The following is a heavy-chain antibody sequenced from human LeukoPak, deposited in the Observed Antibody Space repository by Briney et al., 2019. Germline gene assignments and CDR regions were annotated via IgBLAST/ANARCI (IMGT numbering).Heavy chain of an antibody. D-gene: IGHD1-26*01. Sequence: GGSLRLSCAASGFIFRNYGMNWVRQAPGKGLEWVAFILSDGSKRYYADSVKGRFTFSRDNSKKTLYLQMNSLRAEDTAVYYCAKAGSYGGDYMDVWGKGTTVTISS. CDR2: ILSDGSKR. CDR1: GFIFRNYG. V-gene: IGHV3-30*02. J-gene: IGHJ6*03. CDR3: AKAGSYGGDYMDV.